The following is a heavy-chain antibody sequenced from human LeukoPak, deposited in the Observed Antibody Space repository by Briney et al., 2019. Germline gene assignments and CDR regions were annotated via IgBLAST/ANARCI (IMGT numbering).Heavy chain of an antibody. J-gene: IGHJ5*02. V-gene: IGHV3-23*01. D-gene: IGHD4-23*01. CDR2: ISGSGGST. CDR3: AKDYGGNSLGWFDP. Sequence: GGSLRLSCAASGFTFSSYAMSWVRQAPGKGLEWVSAISGSGGSTYYADSVKGRLTISRDNSKNTLYLQMNSLRAEDTAVYYCAKDYGGNSLGWFDPWGQGTLVTVSS. CDR1: GFTFSSYA.